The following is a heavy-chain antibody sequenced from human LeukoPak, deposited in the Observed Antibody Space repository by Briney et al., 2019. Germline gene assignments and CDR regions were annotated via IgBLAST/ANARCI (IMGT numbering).Heavy chain of an antibody. CDR1: GGSFSGYY. Sequence: SETLSLTCAVYGGSFSGYYWSWIRQPPGKGLEWIGEINHSGSTNYNPSLKSRVTISVDTSKNQFSLKLSSVTAADTAVYYCAREGLLWFGELGSDWGQGTLVTVSS. D-gene: IGHD3-10*01. V-gene: IGHV4-34*01. J-gene: IGHJ4*02. CDR3: AREGLLWFGELGSD. CDR2: INHSGST.